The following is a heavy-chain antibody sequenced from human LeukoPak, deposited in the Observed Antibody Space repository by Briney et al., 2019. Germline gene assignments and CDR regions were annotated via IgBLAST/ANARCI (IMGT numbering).Heavy chain of an antibody. CDR3: LALSNPGYSSSRYTPATDY. CDR2: ISYDGSNK. CDR1: GFTFSSYG. Sequence: PGRSLRLSCAASGFTFSSYGMHWVRQAPGKGLEWVAVISYDGSNKYYANSVKGRFTISRDNSKNTLYLQMNSLRAEDTAVYYCLALSNPGYSSSRYTPATDYWGQGTLVTVSS. J-gene: IGHJ4*02. D-gene: IGHD6-13*01. V-gene: IGHV3-30*03.